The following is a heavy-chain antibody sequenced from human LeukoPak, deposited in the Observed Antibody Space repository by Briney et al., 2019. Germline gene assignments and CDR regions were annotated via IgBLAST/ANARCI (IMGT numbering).Heavy chain of an antibody. CDR3: ARAPLCCRLDY. J-gene: IGHJ4*02. V-gene: IGHV4-34*01. Sequence: SESLSLTCAVYDGSFSGYYWSWIRQPPGKGVEWIGEINHSGSTNYNPSPKSLVTISVYTSKNQFSLKLSSVTAADTAVYYCARAPLCCRLDYWGQGTLVTVSS. CDR2: INHSGST. CDR1: DGSFSGYY.